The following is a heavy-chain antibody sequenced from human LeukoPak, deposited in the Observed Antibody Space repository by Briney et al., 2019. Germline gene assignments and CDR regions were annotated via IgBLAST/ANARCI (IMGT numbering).Heavy chain of an antibody. CDR2: IYTSGST. CDR1: GGSISSVSYY. V-gene: IGHV4-61*02. Sequence: PSQTLSLTCTVSGGSISSVSYYWSWIRQPAGKGLEWIGRIYTSGSTNYNPSLKSRVTISVDTSKNQFSLKLSSVTAADTAVYYCASLLNYYDSSGYSYYYYMDVWGKGTTVTVSS. CDR3: ASLLNYYDSSGYSYYYYMDV. D-gene: IGHD3-22*01. J-gene: IGHJ6*03.